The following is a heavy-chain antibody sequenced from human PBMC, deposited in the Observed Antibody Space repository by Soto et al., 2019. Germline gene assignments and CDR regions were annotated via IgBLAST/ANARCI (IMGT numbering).Heavy chain of an antibody. CDR2: ISGSGGST. J-gene: IGHJ4*02. CDR3: AKTALAPNYYDND. Sequence: LRLSCAASGFTFSSYAMSWVRQAPGKGLEWVSAISGSGGSTYYADSVKGRFTSSRDNSKNTLYLQMNSLRAEDTAVYYCAKTALAPNYYDNDWGQGILVSVSS. CDR1: GFTFSSYA. D-gene: IGHD3-22*01. V-gene: IGHV3-23*01.